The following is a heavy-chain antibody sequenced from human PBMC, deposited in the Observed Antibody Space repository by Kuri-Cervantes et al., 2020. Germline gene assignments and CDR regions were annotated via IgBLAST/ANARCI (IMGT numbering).Heavy chain of an antibody. D-gene: IGHD2-2*01. CDR1: GDSISRSSYH. CDR3: ARAGAGDCSSTSCIDY. CDR2: VYYSGST. V-gene: IGHV4-39*07. J-gene: IGHJ4*02. Sequence: SETLSLTCIASGDSISRSSYHWAWIRQPPGKGLEWIGNVYYSGSTYYNPSLKSRVTISIDTSKKQFSLKLNSVTAADTAVYYCARAGAGDCSSTSCIDYWGQGTLVTVSS.